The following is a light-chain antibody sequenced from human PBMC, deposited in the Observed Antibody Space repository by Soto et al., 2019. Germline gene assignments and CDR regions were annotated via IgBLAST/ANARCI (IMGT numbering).Light chain of an antibody. CDR1: QSISSW. Sequence: DIQMTQSPSTLSASVGDRVTITCRASQSISSWLAWYQQKPGKAPKLLIYDASSLESGVPSIFSGSGCGTEFTLTISSLPPDNFATYYCQQYSTYSTFGQGTKVDIK. V-gene: IGKV1-5*01. CDR2: DAS. J-gene: IGKJ1*01. CDR3: QQYSTYST.